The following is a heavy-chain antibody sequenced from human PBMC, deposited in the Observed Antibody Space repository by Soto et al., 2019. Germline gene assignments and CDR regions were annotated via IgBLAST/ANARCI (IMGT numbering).Heavy chain of an antibody. J-gene: IGHJ1*01. CDR2: LYWADEK. CDR3: AHRLLGQVIDWGFQS. V-gene: IGHV2-5*02. CDR1: GFSLSTSGVT. D-gene: IGHD3-16*01. Sequence: QITLKESGPTLVKPTQTLTLTCTFSGFSLSTSGVTVGWIRQPPGKALEWLGHLYWADEKRYSPSLMSRLTISKATSKDQVVLTLSNMAPVDTAIYYCAHRLLGQVIDWGFQSWGQGTLVTVSS.